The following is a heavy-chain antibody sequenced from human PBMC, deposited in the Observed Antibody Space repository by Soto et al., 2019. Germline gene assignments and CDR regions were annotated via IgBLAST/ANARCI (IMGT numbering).Heavy chain of an antibody. Sequence: PGESLKISCKGVGYNFCSAWIDWVRKMPGKGLEWMGLIKPGTSDIRYSPPFRGQVTISADEAVTTAYLQWSGLKASDSAMYYCASRQNFICDPWGQGTLVTVSS. J-gene: IGHJ5*02. CDR2: IKPGTSDI. V-gene: IGHV5-51*01. CDR3: ASRQNFICDP. CDR1: GYNFCSAW. D-gene: IGHD1-7*01.